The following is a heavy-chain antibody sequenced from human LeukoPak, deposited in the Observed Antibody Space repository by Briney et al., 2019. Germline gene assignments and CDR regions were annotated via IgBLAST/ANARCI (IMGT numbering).Heavy chain of an antibody. J-gene: IGHJ4*02. CDR3: AREESSSSGYYFDY. Sequence: GGSLRLSCAASGFTFSSYWMHWVRQAPGKGLGWVSRINSDGSSTSYADSVKGRFTISRDNAKNSLYLQMNSLRAEDTAVYYCAREESSSSGYYFDYWGQGTLVTVSS. CDR2: INSDGSST. CDR1: GFTFSSYW. D-gene: IGHD6-6*01. V-gene: IGHV3-74*01.